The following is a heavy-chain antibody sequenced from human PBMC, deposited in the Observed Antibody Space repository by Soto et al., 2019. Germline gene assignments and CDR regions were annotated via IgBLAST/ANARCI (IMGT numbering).Heavy chain of an antibody. V-gene: IGHV3-11*06. D-gene: IGHD6-19*01. CDR2: IGSSSTNT. Sequence: PGGSLRLSCAASGFTFSDYYMSWIRQAPGKGLEWVSYIGSSSTNTKYADSVKGRFTISRDNAKNSLYLQMNSLTAEDTAVYYCARVGVAGTSYFDYWGQGTLVTVSS. CDR1: GFTFSDYY. CDR3: ARVGVAGTSYFDY. J-gene: IGHJ4*02.